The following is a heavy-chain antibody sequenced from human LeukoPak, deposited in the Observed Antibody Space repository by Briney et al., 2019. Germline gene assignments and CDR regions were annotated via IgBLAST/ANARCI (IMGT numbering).Heavy chain of an antibody. Sequence: GGSLRLSCAASGFTFDHYAMHWVRQAPGKGLEWVSGISWNSGSICYADPVNGRFTISRDNAKYSLYLQMNSLRAEDTALYYCAKDVHSRSWSGYFQHWGQGTLVPVSS. J-gene: IGHJ1*01. CDR3: AKDVHSRSWSGYFQH. CDR2: ISWNSGSI. D-gene: IGHD6-13*01. CDR1: GFTFDHYA. V-gene: IGHV3-9*01.